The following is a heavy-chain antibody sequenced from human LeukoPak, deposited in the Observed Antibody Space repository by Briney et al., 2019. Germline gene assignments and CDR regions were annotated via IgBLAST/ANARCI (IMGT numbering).Heavy chain of an antibody. D-gene: IGHD6-19*01. CDR3: LGKVRGLIAVAEESYFAY. CDR2: INPNSGGT. CDR1: GYTFTGYL. J-gene: IGHJ4*02. Sequence: ASVTVSRKSAGYTFTGYLIHWGRQAPGQGVGGWGRINPNSGGTNYAHKLQGRVTMTWDTSISTAYMDRSKLRSDATSVELCLGKVRGLIAVAEESYFAYSGQATLVTVSS. V-gene: IGHV1-2*06.